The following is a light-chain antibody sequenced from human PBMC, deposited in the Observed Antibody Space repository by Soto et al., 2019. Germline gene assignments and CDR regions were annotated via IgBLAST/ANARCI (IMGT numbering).Light chain of an antibody. CDR3: MQGTHWPYT. Sequence: DVVLTQSPLSLPVTLGQPASISCRSSQSLVYSDGDSYLNWFQQRPGQSPRRLIYKASTRDSGVPDRVSGSGSGTDFTLKITRVEAEDVGVYYCMQGTHWPYTFGQGTKLEIK. J-gene: IGKJ2*01. CDR1: QSLVYSDGDSY. V-gene: IGKV2-30*01. CDR2: KAS.